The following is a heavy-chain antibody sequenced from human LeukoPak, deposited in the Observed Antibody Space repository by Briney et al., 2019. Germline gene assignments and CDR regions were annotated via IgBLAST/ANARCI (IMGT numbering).Heavy chain of an antibody. CDR2: IGISSGNT. J-gene: IGHJ4*02. D-gene: IGHD5-24*01. CDR1: GFTFSDYS. V-gene: IGHV3-48*01. CDR3: ARDYKYAFDN. Sequence: GSLRLSCAASGFTFSDYSMNWVRQAPGKGLGWISYIGISSGNTKYADSVKGRFTISGDKAKNSLYLQMNSLRVEDTAVYYCARDYKYAFDNWGQGTLVTVSS.